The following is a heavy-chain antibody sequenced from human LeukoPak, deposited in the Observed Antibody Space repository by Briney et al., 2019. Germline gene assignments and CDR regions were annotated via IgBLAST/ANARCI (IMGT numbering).Heavy chain of an antibody. CDR3: ARGSWAMATIVPFDY. CDR2: IYYSGST. J-gene: IGHJ4*02. CDR1: GGSISSYY. D-gene: IGHD5-24*01. Sequence: SETLSLTCTVSGGSISSYYWSWIRQPPGKGLEWIGYIYYSGSTNYNPSLKSRVTISVDTSRNQFSLKLSSVTAADTAVYYCARGSWAMATIVPFDYWGQGTLVTVSS. V-gene: IGHV4-59*01.